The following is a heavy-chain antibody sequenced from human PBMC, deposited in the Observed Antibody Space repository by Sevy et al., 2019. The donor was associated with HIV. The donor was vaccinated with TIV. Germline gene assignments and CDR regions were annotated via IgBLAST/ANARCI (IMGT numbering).Heavy chain of an antibody. J-gene: IGHJ4*02. D-gene: IGHD6-6*01. CDR1: GGSFNDYY. Sequence: SETLSLKCAVYGGSFNDYYWTWIRQPPGKGLEWIGEINHSGTTNHNPSLKSQVTISVDRSKNQFSLRLSSVTAADTAVYYCARELGYTNSSSFDSWGRGTLVTVSS. V-gene: IGHV4-34*01. CDR2: INHSGTT. CDR3: ARELGYTNSSSFDS.